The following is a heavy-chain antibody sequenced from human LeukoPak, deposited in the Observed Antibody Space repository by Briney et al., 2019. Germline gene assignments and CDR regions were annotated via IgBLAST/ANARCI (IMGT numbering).Heavy chain of an antibody. Sequence: SETLSLTCTVSGGSISSSSYYWGWIRQPPGKGLDWIASIHYSGTTYYNPSLKSRVTISVDTSKNHFSLKLSSVTAADTAVYYCARGPTYQPIDSWGQGTLVTVSS. CDR2: IHYSGTT. CDR1: GGSISSSSYY. D-gene: IGHD2-2*01. CDR3: ARGPTYQPIDS. V-gene: IGHV4-39*02. J-gene: IGHJ4*02.